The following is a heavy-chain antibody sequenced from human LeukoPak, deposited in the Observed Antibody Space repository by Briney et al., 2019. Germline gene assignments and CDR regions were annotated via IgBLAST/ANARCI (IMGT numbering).Heavy chain of an antibody. J-gene: IGHJ4*02. Sequence: SETLSLTCTVSGGSISSSSYYWGWIRQPPGKGLEWIGSIYYSGSTYYNPSLKSRVTISVDTSKNQFSLKLSSVTAADTAVYYCARVDSRDGYNYGVDYWGQGTLVTVSS. CDR2: IYYSGST. CDR1: GGSISSSSYY. V-gene: IGHV4-39*07. D-gene: IGHD5-24*01. CDR3: ARVDSRDGYNYGVDY.